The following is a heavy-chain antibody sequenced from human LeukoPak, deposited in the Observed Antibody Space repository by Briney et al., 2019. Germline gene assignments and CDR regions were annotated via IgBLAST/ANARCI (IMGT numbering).Heavy chain of an antibody. Sequence: GGSLRLSCAASGFTFSSYSMNWVRQAPGKGLEWVSSISSSSSYIYYADLVKGRFTISRDNAKNSLYLQMNSLRAEDTAVYYCARDNEYCSSTSCYEYYYYGMDVWGQGTTVTVSS. V-gene: IGHV3-21*01. CDR2: ISSSSSYI. J-gene: IGHJ6*02. CDR3: ARDNEYCSSTSCYEYYYYGMDV. D-gene: IGHD2-2*01. CDR1: GFTFSSYS.